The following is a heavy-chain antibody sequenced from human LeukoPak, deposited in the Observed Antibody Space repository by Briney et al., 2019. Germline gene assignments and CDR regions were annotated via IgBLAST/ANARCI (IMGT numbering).Heavy chain of an antibody. J-gene: IGHJ4*02. D-gene: IGHD2-2*01. CDR2: IYYRGST. V-gene: IGHV4-59*08. Sequence: SETLSLTCTVSGGSISNYYWSWIRHPPGKGLEWIGYIYYRGSTNYNPSLKSRVTISVDTSENQFSLKLSSVTAADTAVYYCARHVSGDGYQGLDYFDYWGQGTLVTVSS. CDR3: ARHVSGDGYQGLDYFDY. CDR1: GGSISNYY.